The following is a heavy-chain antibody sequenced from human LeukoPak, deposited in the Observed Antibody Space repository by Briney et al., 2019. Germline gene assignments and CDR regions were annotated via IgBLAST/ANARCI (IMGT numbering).Heavy chain of an antibody. D-gene: IGHD1-26*01. J-gene: IGHJ6*04. Sequence: SETLSLTCTVSGGSISSGDYYWSWIRQPPGKGLEWIGYIYYSGSTYYSPSLKSRLTISVDTSKNHFSLKLSSVTAADTAVYYCSRGSGAALYYYYGMGVWGKGTTVTVSS. V-gene: IGHV4-30-4*01. CDR2: IYYSGST. CDR3: SRGSGAALYYYYGMGV. CDR1: GGSISSGDYY.